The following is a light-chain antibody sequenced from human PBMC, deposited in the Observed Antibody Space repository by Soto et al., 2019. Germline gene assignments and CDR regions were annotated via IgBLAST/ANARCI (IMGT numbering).Light chain of an antibody. J-gene: IGKJ1*01. CDR3: QQHKKWPRWT. CDR1: QSVSSN. CDR2: GAS. Sequence: ETVMTQSPATLSVSPGERATLSCRASQSVSSNVAWYQQKPGQAPRLLVYGASTRAAGIPARFSGSGSGTDFTLTISSLQSEDLAVYCCQQHKKWPRWTFGRGTKGEIK. V-gene: IGKV3-15*01.